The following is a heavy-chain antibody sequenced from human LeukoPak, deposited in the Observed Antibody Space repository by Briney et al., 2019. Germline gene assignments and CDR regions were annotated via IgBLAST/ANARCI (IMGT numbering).Heavy chain of an antibody. CDR3: ARGPYSYDSSGAFDI. V-gene: IGHV4-38-2*02. CDR1: GYSISSGYY. J-gene: IGHJ3*02. Sequence: SETLSLTCSVSGYSISSGYYWGWIRQPAGKGLEWIGRISSSGSTNYNPSLKSRVTISVDTSKNQFSLKLSSVTAADTAVYFCARGPYSYDSSGAFDIWGQGTMVTVSS. D-gene: IGHD3-22*01. CDR2: ISSSGST.